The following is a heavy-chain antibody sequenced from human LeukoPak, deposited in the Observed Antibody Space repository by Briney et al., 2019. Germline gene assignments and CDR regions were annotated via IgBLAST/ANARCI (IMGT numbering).Heavy chain of an antibody. CDR3: ASPGELLWFGEFHC. CDR2: IIPILGIA. J-gene: IGHJ4*02. D-gene: IGHD3-10*01. Sequence: SVKVSCKASGGTFSSYAISWVRQAPGQGLEWMGRIIPILGIANCAQKFQGRVTITADKSTSTAYMELSSLRSEDTAVYYCASPGELLWFGEFHCWGQGTLVTVSS. CDR1: GGTFSSYA. V-gene: IGHV1-69*04.